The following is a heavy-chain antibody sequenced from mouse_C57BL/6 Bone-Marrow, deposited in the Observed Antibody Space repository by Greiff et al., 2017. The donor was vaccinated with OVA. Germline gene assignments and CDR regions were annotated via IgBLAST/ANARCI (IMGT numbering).Heavy chain of an antibody. CDR2: IRLKSDNYAT. Sequence: EVKLQESGGGLVQPGGSMKLSCVASGFTFSNYWMNWVRQSPEKGLEWVAQIRLKSDNYATHYAESVKGRFTISRDDSKSSVYLQMNNLRAEDTGIYYCTEGGLLHYYAMDYWGQGTSVTVSS. CDR1: GFTFSNYW. J-gene: IGHJ4*01. V-gene: IGHV6-3*01. D-gene: IGHD1-1*01. CDR3: TEGGLLHYYAMDY.